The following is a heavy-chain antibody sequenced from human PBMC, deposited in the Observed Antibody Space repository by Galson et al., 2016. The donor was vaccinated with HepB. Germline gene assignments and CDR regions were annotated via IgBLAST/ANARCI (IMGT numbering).Heavy chain of an antibody. CDR2: IKTDGSDK. J-gene: IGHJ5*02. Sequence: SLRLSCAASGFTFSTYWMYWVRQAPGKGLEWVAAIKTDGSDKYYADSVKGRCTISRDNADNSLYLQMNSLRAEDTAVYYCARVVPLYSGGWYVRGDGWFDPWGQGTLVTVSS. CDR3: ARVVPLYSGGWYVRGDGWFDP. CDR1: GFTFSTYW. V-gene: IGHV3-7*03. D-gene: IGHD6-19*01.